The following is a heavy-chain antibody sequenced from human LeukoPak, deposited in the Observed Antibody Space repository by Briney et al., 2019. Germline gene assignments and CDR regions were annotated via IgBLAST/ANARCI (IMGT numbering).Heavy chain of an antibody. V-gene: IGHV3-9*01. Sequence: GGSLRLSCAASGFTFDDYAMHWVRQAPGKGLEWVSGISWNSGSIGYADSVKGRFTISRDDAKNSLYLQMNSLRAEDTALYYCAKVDNYYDSSGPLDYWGQGTLVTVSS. D-gene: IGHD3-22*01. CDR2: ISWNSGSI. CDR3: AKVDNYYDSSGPLDY. CDR1: GFTFDDYA. J-gene: IGHJ4*02.